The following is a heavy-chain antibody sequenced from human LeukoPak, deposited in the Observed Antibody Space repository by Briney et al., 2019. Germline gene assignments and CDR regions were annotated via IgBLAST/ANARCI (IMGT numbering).Heavy chain of an antibody. CDR1: GGSISSGSYY. CDR2: IYASGST. D-gene: IGHD6-19*01. CDR3: ARGSNQWLTSLDY. V-gene: IGHV4-61*02. J-gene: IGHJ4*02. Sequence: SETLSLTCTVSGGSISSGSYYWSWIRQPAGKGLEWVGRIYASGSTNYNPSLKSRVTISVDTSKNQFSLKLNSVTAADTAVYYCARGSNQWLTSLDYWGQGIVVTVSS.